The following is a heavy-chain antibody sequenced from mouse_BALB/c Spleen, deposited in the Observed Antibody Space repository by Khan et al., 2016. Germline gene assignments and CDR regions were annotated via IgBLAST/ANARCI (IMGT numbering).Heavy chain of an antibody. Sequence: EVKLLESGGGLVQPGGSLKLSCAASGFDFSRYWMCWVRQAPGKGLEWIGAINPDSSTINYTPSLKDKFIISRDNAKNKLYLQMSKVRSEDTARYYCAKPSEIHYYGYVDVWGAGTTVTVAS. V-gene: IGHV4-1*02. J-gene: IGHJ1*01. CDR2: INPDSSTI. D-gene: IGHD1-2*01. CDR3: AKPSEIHYYGYVDV. CDR1: GFDFSRYW.